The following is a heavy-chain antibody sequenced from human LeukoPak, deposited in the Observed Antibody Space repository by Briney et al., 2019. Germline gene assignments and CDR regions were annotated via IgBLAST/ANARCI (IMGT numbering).Heavy chain of an antibody. J-gene: IGHJ4*02. CDR1: GFTFSDYE. V-gene: IGHV3-48*03. CDR3: ARDLVRCSSDSCYEQYFDH. Sequence: GSSLRLSCAASGFTFSDYEMNWVRQAPGKGLEGVSYISSSGITKKYADSVKGRFTISRDNSKNSLYLQMDSLRHEDTAVYYCARDLVRCSSDSCYEQYFDHWGQGTRVTVSS. D-gene: IGHD2-2*01. CDR2: ISSSGITK.